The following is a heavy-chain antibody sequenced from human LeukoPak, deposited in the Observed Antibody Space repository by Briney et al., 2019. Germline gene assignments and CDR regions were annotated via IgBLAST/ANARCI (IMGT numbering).Heavy chain of an antibody. CDR2: INPNSGGT. Sequence: ASVKVSCKASGYAFTGYYMHWVRQAPGQGLEWMGWINPNSGGTNYAQKSQGRVTMTRDTSISTAHMELSRLRSDDTAVYYCARDLSAAALDYWGQGTLVTVSS. V-gene: IGHV1-2*02. CDR1: GYAFTGYY. D-gene: IGHD6-13*01. J-gene: IGHJ4*02. CDR3: ARDLSAAALDY.